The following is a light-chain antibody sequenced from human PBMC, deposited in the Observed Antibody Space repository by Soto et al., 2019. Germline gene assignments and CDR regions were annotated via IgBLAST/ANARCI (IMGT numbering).Light chain of an antibody. CDR1: QSISSW. Sequence: DLQMTRAPSTLSASVCDRVTIXXXASQSISSWLASYQQKPRKAPKLLIYGVSSLHSGVTSRFTGSGSGIDFTLTITSLQPEDFATYYCQQTYDIPITFGQGTRLEI. J-gene: IGKJ5*01. V-gene: IGKV1-39*01. CDR3: QQTYDIPIT. CDR2: GVS.